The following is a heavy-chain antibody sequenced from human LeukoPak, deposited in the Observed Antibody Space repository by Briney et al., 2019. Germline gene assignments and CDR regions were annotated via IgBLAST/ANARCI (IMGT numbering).Heavy chain of an antibody. V-gene: IGHV3-33*01. CDR1: GFTFSSYG. Sequence: PGRSLRLSCAASGFTFSSYGMHWVSQAPGKGLEWVAVIWYDGSNKYYADSVKGRFTISRDNSKNTLYLQMNSLRAEDTAVYYCARAYGGTNRRYYYYMDVWGKGTTVTVSS. J-gene: IGHJ6*03. CDR3: ARAYGGTNRRYYYYMDV. CDR2: IWYDGSNK. D-gene: IGHD1-14*01.